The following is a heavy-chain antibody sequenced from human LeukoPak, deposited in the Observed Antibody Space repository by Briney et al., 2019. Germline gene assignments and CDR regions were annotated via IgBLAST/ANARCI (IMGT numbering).Heavy chain of an antibody. CDR3: AKRTDSDYGDC. J-gene: IGHJ4*02. CDR1: GVSFNNFA. CDR2: ISYIGDKM. V-gene: IGHV3-23*01. Sequence: GGSLRLSCVASGVSFNNFAMSWVRQAPGKGLEWVSAISYIGDKMYYADSVKGRFTISRDNSKNTLYLQMNSLRAEDTAVYYCAKRTDSDYGDCWGQGTLVTVSS. D-gene: IGHD2/OR15-2a*01.